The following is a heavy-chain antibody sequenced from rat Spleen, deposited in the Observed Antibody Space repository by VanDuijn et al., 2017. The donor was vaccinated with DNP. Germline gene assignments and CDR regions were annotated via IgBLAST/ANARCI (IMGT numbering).Heavy chain of an antibody. V-gene: IGHV5-25*01. CDR1: GFTFSERY. CDR2: ITSSGSNT. CDR3: TRGSSLPGYLDY. Sequence: EVQLVESGGGLVQPGRSLKLSCAASGFTFSERYMAWVRQVPGKGLEWIATITSSGSNTFYPDSVKGRFTISRDNVKNTLHLQMNSLWSEDTATYYCTRGSSLPGYLDYWGQGVLVTVSS. D-gene: IGHD1-4*01. J-gene: IGHJ2*01.